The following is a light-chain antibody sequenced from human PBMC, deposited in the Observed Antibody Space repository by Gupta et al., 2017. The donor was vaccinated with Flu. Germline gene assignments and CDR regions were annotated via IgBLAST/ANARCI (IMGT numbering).Light chain of an antibody. J-gene: IGKJ5*01. CDR1: QSISSW. CDR2: KAS. CDR3: QQDNSYPIT. V-gene: IGKV1-5*03. Sequence: PSTLSASVGAGVTITCRASQSISSWLAWYQQKPGKAPKLLIYKASSLESGVPSRFSGSGSGTEFTLTISSLQPDDFATYYCQQDNSYPITFGQGTRLEIK.